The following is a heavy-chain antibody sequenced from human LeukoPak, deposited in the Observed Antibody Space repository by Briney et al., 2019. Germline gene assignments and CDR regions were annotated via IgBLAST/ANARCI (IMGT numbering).Heavy chain of an antibody. Sequence: PSETLSLTCTVSGGSISTYYWSWIRQPAGKGLEWIGPIYNSGRTYYNPSLKSRVTISVDTSKNQFSLRLSSVTAADTAVFYCARSYCGGDCHACGGIDYWGQGTLVTVSS. D-gene: IGHD2-21*02. CDR2: IYNSGRT. CDR3: ARSYCGGDCHACGGIDY. J-gene: IGHJ4*02. CDR1: GGSISTYY. V-gene: IGHV4-59*05.